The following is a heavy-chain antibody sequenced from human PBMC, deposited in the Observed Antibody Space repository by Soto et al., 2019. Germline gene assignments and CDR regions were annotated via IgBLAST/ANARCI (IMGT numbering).Heavy chain of an antibody. CDR3: ARAYSGYDYRFDY. V-gene: IGHV1-2*04. D-gene: IGHD5-12*01. CDR1: GYTFTGYY. J-gene: IGHJ4*02. Sequence: QVQLMQSGAEVKKPGASVKVSCKASGYTFTGYYMHWVRQAPGQGLEWMGWINPNSGGTNYAQKFQGWVTRTRDTSISTAYMELSRLRSDDTAVYYCARAYSGYDYRFDYWGQGTLVTVSS. CDR2: INPNSGGT.